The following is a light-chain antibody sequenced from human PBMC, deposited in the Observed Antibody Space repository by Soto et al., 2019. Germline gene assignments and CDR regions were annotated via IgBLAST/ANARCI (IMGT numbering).Light chain of an antibody. J-gene: IGKJ2*01. V-gene: IGKV3-20*01. CDR2: ATS. Sequence: EIVLTQSPGTLSLSPGERATLSCRASQSVSNNYLAWYQQKPDQSPRLLIYATSTRAAGIPDRFSGSGSGTDFTLTISRLEPDDVAVYYCQQYDTSPPMYTFGQGTKVDIK. CDR3: QQYDTSPPMYT. CDR1: QSVSNNY.